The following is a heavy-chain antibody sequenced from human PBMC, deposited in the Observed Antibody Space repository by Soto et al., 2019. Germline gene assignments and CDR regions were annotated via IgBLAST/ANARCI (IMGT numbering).Heavy chain of an antibody. CDR3: ARQLSGYSYGSLYHYCYYGMDF. CDR2: IYYSGST. CDR1: GGNSRSSVYY. D-gene: IGHD5-18*01. J-gene: IGHJ6*04. V-gene: IGHV4-39*01. Sequence: ISDRSAVSGGNSRSSVYYRVWKKQPPGKGLEWIGSIYYSGSTYYNPSLKSRVTISVDTSKNQFSLKLSSVTAADTAVYYCARQLSGYSYGSLYHYCYYGMDFWVKRTSVTVS.